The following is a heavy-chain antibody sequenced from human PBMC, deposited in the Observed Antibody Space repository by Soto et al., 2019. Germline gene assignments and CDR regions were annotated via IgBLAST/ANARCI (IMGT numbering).Heavy chain of an antibody. V-gene: IGHV3-7*05. D-gene: IGHD1-26*01. CDR2: IKPDGSEK. J-gene: IGHJ4*02. CDR1: GFTFSSYW. CDR3: AREGGLVGYTSSFDY. Sequence: GSLRLSCAASGFTFSSYWMVWVRQAPGKGLEWVANIKPDGSEKYYVDSVKGRFTISRDNARKSLYLQMDSLRAEDTAVYYCAREGGLVGYTSSFDYWGRGTLVTVSS.